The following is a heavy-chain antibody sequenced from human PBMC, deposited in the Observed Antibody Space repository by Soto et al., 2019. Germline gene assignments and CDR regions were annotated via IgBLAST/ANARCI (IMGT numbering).Heavy chain of an antibody. V-gene: IGHV1-18*01. CDR2: ISAYNGDT. D-gene: IGHD3-10*01. CDR1: GYTFTSYG. J-gene: IGHJ6*03. Sequence: ASVKVSCKASGYTFTSYGISWVRQAPGQGLEWMGWISAYNGDTNYAQKLQGRVTMTTDTSTSTAYMELSRLRSDDTAVYYCARDPGEMGDYKLLTQRYYHLDVWGKGTTVTVSS. CDR3: ARDPGEMGDYKLLTQRYYHLDV.